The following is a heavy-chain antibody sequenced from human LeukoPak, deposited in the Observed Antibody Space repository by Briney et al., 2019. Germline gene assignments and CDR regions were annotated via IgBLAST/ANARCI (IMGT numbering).Heavy chain of an antibody. J-gene: IGHJ3*01. CDR2: IIPILGIA. D-gene: IGHD3-16*01. CDR1: GGTFSSYA. V-gene: IGHV1-69*04. Sequence: GASVKVSCKASGGTFSSYAISWVRQAPGQGLEWMGRIIPILGIANYAQKFQGRVTITADKSTSTAYMELSSLRSEDTAVYYCARAFMTGSSSAFYVWGQGTMVTVSS. CDR3: ARAFMTGSSSAFYV.